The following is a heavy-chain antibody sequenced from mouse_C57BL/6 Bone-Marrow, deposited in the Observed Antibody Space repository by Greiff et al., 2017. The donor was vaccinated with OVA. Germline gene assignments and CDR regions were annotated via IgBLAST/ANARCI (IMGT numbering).Heavy chain of an antibody. CDR2: IDPSDSYT. Sequence: QVQLKQPGAELVRPGTSVKLSCKASGYTFTSYWMHWVKQRPGQGLEWIGVIDPSDSYTNYNQKFKGKATLTVDTSSSTASMQLSSLTSEDSAVYYCARGIYYGYDYYFDYWGQGTTLTVSS. CDR1: GYTFTSYW. J-gene: IGHJ2*01. CDR3: ARGIYYGYDYYFDY. V-gene: IGHV1-59*01. D-gene: IGHD2-2*01.